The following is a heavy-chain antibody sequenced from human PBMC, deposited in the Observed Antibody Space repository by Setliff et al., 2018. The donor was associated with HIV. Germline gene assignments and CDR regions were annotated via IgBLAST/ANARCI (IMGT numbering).Heavy chain of an antibody. V-gene: IGHV4-59*11. CDR2: VYYTGTT. CDR3: ATYPRPPYDFEY. D-gene: IGHD3-16*01. Sequence: EDLSLTCTVSGASMSGHYWSWLRQPPGKTLEWIGYVYYTGTTNYNPSLQSRVTISLDTSKSQFSLKLTSATAADTAVYYCATYPRPPYDFEYWGQGNLVTV. CDR1: GASMSGHY. J-gene: IGHJ4*02.